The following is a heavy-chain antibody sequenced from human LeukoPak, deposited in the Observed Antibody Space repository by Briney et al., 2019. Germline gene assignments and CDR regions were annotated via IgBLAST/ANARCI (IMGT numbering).Heavy chain of an antibody. CDR1: GFTFSSYG. Sequence: PGGSLRLSCAASGFTFSSYGMHWVRQAPGKGLEWVAFIRYDGTDKYSAGSVKGRFTISRDNSKNTLYLQMNSLRAEDTAVYYCAKLQLYYAILTGPLVDHWGQGTLVTVSS. V-gene: IGHV3-30*02. D-gene: IGHD3-9*01. J-gene: IGHJ4*02. CDR3: AKLQLYYAILTGPLVDH. CDR2: IRYDGTDK.